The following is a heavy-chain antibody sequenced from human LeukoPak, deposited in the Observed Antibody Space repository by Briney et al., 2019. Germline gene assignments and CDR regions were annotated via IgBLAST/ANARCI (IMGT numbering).Heavy chain of an antibody. CDR3: ARGRIAARLPRRYFDY. CDR2: INHSGST. J-gene: IGHJ4*02. V-gene: IGHV4-34*01. D-gene: IGHD6-6*01. Sequence: PETLSLTCAVYGGSFSGYYWSWIRQPPGKGLEWIGEINHSGSTNYNPSLKSRVTISVDTSKNQFSLKLSPVTAADTAVYYCARGRIAARLPRRYFDYWGQGTLVTVSS. CDR1: GGSFSGYY.